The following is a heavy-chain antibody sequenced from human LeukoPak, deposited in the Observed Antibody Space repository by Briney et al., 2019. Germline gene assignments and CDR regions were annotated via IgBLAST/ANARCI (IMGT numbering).Heavy chain of an antibody. CDR3: GMKRPQLALDY. V-gene: IGHV3-23*01. J-gene: IGHJ4*02. CDR2: LSGSCGNA. Sequence: GGPLRLSCAASGFTFSRYGMSWGRQAPGKGLECVSALSGSCGNAYYPDSAKGRFTLSRDNSKNTLYLQMTSPRAEDTAIYYCGMKRPQLALDYWGRGTLVTVSS. CDR1: GFTFSRYG. D-gene: IGHD6-13*01.